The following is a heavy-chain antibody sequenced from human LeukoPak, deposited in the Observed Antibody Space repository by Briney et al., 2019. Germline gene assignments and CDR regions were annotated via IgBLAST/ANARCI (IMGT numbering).Heavy chain of an antibody. CDR3: AGSTCSGGSCYSGDYFDY. CDR2: IYHSGST. CDR1: GGSISSSNW. J-gene: IGHJ4*02. V-gene: IGHV4-4*02. D-gene: IGHD2-15*01. Sequence: SETLSLTCAVSGGSISSSNWWGWVRQPPGQGLEWIGEIYHSGSTNYNPSLKSRVTIAVDKPKNQFSLKLSSVTAADTAVYYCAGSTCSGGSCYSGDYFDYWGQGTLVTVSS.